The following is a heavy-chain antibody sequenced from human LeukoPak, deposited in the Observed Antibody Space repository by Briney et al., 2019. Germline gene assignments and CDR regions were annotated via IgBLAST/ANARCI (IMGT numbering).Heavy chain of an antibody. D-gene: IGHD2-2*01. CDR1: GFSFSNYA. CDR2: ISSNGAGT. Sequence: GGSLRLSCSASGFSFSNYAMHWVRQAPGKGLEYVSAISSNGAGTNYADSVKGRFTISRDNSKNTLYHQMNSLRAEDTAVYYCASSIVIEPTAGLWDYWGQGTLVTVSS. CDR3: ASSIVIEPTAGLWDY. V-gene: IGHV3-64*04. J-gene: IGHJ4*02.